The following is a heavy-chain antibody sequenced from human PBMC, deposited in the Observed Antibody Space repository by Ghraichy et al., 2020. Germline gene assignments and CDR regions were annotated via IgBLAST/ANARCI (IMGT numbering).Heavy chain of an antibody. Sequence: GGSLRLSCAASGFTFSSYGMHWVRQAPGKGLEWVAFIRYDGSNKYYADSVKGRFTISRDNSKNTLYLQMNSLRAEDTAVYYCAKGRYSGYDPYYFDYWGQGTLVTVSS. CDR2: IRYDGSNK. D-gene: IGHD5-12*01. J-gene: IGHJ4*02. V-gene: IGHV3-30*02. CDR1: GFTFSSYG. CDR3: AKGRYSGYDPYYFDY.